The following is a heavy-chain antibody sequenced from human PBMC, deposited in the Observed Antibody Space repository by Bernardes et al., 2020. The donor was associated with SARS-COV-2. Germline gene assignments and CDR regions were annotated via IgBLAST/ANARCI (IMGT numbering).Heavy chain of an antibody. J-gene: IGHJ4*02. CDR3: AKDWGGYSSGWFDHCFDY. CDR1: GFTFSSSA. Sequence: GGSLRLSCAASGFTFSSSAMSWVRQAPGKGLAWVSAISGSGGSTYYADSVKGRFTISRDNSKNTLFLQMNSLRAEDTAVYFCAKDWGGYSSGWFDHCFDYWGQGTLVTVSS. D-gene: IGHD6-19*01. CDR2: ISGSGGST. V-gene: IGHV3-23*01.